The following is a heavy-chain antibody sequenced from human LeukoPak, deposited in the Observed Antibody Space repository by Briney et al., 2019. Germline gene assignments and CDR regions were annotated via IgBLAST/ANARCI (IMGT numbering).Heavy chain of an antibody. V-gene: IGHV3-72*01. CDR3: TRGVGYTSGWDFDY. CDR2: SRNKANSYTT. Sequence: GGSLRLSCAASGFTFSDHYMDWVRQAPGKGLEWVGRSRNKANSYTTEYVASVKGRFTISRDDSQNSLYLQMNSLKPEDTAVYYCTRGVGYTSGWDFDYWGQGTLVTVSS. J-gene: IGHJ4*02. CDR1: GFTFSDHY. D-gene: IGHD6-19*01.